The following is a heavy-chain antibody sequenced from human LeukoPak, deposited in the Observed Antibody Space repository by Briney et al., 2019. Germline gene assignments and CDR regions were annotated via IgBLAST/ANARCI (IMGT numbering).Heavy chain of an antibody. J-gene: IGHJ4*02. CDR2: MNPNSGDT. CDR1: EYTFTSYD. CDR3: ARGEQQLAPLDY. V-gene: IGHV1-8*01. Sequence: ASVKVSCKASEYTFTSYDINWVRQAPGQGLEWMGWMNPNSGDTGYAQKFQGRVTMASNTSISTAYMELSSLRSEDTAVYYCARGEQQLAPLDYWGQGTLVTVSS. D-gene: IGHD6-13*01.